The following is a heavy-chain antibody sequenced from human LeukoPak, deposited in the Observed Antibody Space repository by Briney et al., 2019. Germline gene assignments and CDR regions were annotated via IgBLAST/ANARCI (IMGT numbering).Heavy chain of an antibody. V-gene: IGHV3-23*01. J-gene: IGHJ5*02. CDR3: VRGSGDNYDT. CDR2: ITSSGANT. D-gene: IGHD2-21*01. CDR1: GFTFSSYA. Sequence: GGSLRLSCAASGFTFSSYAMCWVRQAPGKGLQWVSSITSSGANTYYADSVKGRFTISRDNTKNTLHLQVNNLRAEDTAVYYCVRGSGDNYDTWGQGTLVTVSS.